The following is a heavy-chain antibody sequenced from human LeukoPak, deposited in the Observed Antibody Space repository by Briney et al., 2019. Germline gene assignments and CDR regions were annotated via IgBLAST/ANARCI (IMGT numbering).Heavy chain of an antibody. J-gene: IGHJ4*02. Sequence: RESLRLSCAASGFTFSSYAMSWVRQAPGKGLEWVGRIKSKTDGGTTDYAATVKGRFTISRDDSKNTLYLQMNSLKTEDTAVYYCTKEGAYWGQGTPVTVSS. CDR2: IKSKTDGGTT. D-gene: IGHD3-16*01. V-gene: IGHV3-15*01. CDR3: TKEGAY. CDR1: GFTFSSYA.